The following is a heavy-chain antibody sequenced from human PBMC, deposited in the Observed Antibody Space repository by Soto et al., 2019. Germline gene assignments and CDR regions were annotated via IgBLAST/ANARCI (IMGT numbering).Heavy chain of an antibody. J-gene: IGHJ6*02. V-gene: IGHV1-2*02. CDR1: GYTFTGYY. Sequence: ASVKVSCKASGYTFTGYYIHWVRQAPGQRLEWMGYINPNSGGPNYAQKFQRRVTMTRDTSISTAYMELSRLRSDDTAVYFCARDYWSGDRYYYGMDVWGQGTTVTVSS. CDR3: ARDYWSGDRYYYGMDV. D-gene: IGHD3-3*01. CDR2: INPNSGGP.